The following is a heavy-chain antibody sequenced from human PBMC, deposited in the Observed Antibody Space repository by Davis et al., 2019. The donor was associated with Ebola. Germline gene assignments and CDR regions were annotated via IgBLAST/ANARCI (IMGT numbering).Heavy chain of an antibody. D-gene: IGHD1-26*01. J-gene: IGHJ5*02. CDR3: ARDSPLVGATTRSHWFDP. CDR1: GYTFTSYY. Sequence: ASVKVSCKASGYTFTSYYMHWVRQAPGQGLEWMGIINPSGGSTSYAQKFQGRVTMTRDTSTSTVYMELSSLRSEDTAVYYCARDSPLVGATTRSHWFDPWGQGTLVTVSS. V-gene: IGHV1-46*01. CDR2: INPSGGST.